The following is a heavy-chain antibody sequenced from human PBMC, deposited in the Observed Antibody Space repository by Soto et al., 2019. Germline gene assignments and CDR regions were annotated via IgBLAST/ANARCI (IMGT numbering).Heavy chain of an antibody. Sequence: SETLSLTCTVSGGSISSGGYYWSWIRQHPGKGLEWIGYIYYSGSTYYNPSLKSRVTISVDTSKNQFSLKLSSVTAADTAVYYCARDKNDLLYFDWGQALGAFDIWGQGTMVTVSS. CDR1: GGSISSGGYY. D-gene: IGHD3-9*01. CDR3: ARDKNDLLYFDWGQALGAFDI. V-gene: IGHV4-31*03. J-gene: IGHJ3*02. CDR2: IYYSGST.